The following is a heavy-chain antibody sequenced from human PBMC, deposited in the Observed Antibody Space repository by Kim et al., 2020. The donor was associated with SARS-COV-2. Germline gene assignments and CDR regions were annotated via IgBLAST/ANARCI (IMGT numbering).Heavy chain of an antibody. CDR3: ARQGGYYGSGSYYYGMDV. Sequence: GESLKISCKGSGYSFTSYWHGWVRQMPGKGLEWMGIIYHGYSDTRYSPSFQGQVTIPPDKSISTAYLQWSSLKASDSAMYYCARQGGYYGSGSYYYGMDVWGQGTTVTVSS. V-gene: IGHV5-51*01. D-gene: IGHD3-10*01. CDR1: GYSFTSYW. CDR2: IYHGYSDT. J-gene: IGHJ6*02.